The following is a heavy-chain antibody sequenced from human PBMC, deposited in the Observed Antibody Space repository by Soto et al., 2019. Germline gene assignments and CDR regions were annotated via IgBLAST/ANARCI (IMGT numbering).Heavy chain of an antibody. D-gene: IGHD3-10*01. CDR1: GGSISSSSYY. CDR3: AREYYGSGSYPFDY. CDR2: IYYSGST. V-gene: IGHV4-39*02. Sequence: SETLSLTCTVSGGSISSSSYYWGWIRQPPGKGLEWIGGIYYSGSTYYNPSLKSRVTISVDTSKNQFSLKLSSVTAADTAVYYCAREYYGSGSYPFDYWGQGTLVTVSS. J-gene: IGHJ4*02.